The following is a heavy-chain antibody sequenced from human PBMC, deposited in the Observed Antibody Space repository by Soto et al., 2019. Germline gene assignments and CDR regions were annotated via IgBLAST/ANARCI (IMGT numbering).Heavy chain of an antibody. D-gene: IGHD3-10*01. V-gene: IGHV3-23*01. J-gene: IGHJ4*02. CDR3: AKVISPSLPDSVYFDY. CDR2: ISGSGGST. Sequence: GGSLRLSCAASGFTFSSYAMSWVRQAPGKGLEWVSAISGSGGSTYYADSVKGRFTISRDNSKNTLFLQMNSLRAEDTAVYYCAKVISPSLPDSVYFDYRGQGTLVTVSS. CDR1: GFTFSSYA.